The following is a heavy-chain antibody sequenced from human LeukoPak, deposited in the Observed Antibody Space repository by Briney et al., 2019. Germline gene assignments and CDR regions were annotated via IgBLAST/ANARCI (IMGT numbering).Heavy chain of an antibody. CDR2: TYSGSST. J-gene: IGHJ4*02. CDR3: ARSNVGSMAPDY. Sequence: GGSLRLSCAASGFTVSSNYMSWVRQAPGKGLEWVSVTYSGSSTYYADSVKGRFTISRDNSKNTLYLQMNSLRAEDTAMYYCARSNVGSMAPDYWGQGTLVTVSS. CDR1: GFTVSSNY. D-gene: IGHD5-24*01. V-gene: IGHV3-53*01.